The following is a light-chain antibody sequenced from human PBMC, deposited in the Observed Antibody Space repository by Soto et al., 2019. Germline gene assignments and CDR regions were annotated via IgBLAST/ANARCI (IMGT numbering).Light chain of an antibody. CDR2: GAS. J-gene: IGKJ1*01. Sequence: EIALTQSPGTLSLSPGERATLSCRASQSVSSSYLAWYQQKPGQAPRLLIYGASSRATGIPDRFSGSGSGTGFTLTISRLEPEDFEVYYCQQYGSSPGTFGQGTKVEIK. CDR3: QQYGSSPGT. CDR1: QSVSSSY. V-gene: IGKV3-20*01.